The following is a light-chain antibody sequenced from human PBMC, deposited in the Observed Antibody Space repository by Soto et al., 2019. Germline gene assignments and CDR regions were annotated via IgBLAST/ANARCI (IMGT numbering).Light chain of an antibody. V-gene: IGLV2-11*01. CDR3: CSYAGSYTVV. J-gene: IGLJ2*01. CDR2: DVS. Sequence: QSALTQPRSVSGSPGQSVTISCIGTSSDVGGYNYVSWYQQHPVKSPKLMIYDVSKRPSGVPDRFSGSKSGNTASLTISGLQAEDEADSDCCSYAGSYTVVFGGGTKLTVL. CDR1: SSDVGGYNY.